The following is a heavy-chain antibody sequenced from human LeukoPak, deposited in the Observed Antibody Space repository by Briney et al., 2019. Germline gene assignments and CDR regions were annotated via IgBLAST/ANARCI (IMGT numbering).Heavy chain of an antibody. Sequence: SETLSLTCTVSGGSISSGGYYWSWIRQPPGKGLEWIGYIYHSGSTYYNPSLKSRVTISVDRSKNQLSLKLSSVTAADTAVYYCAKDGRKGYCISTRCYREDYWGQGTLVTVSS. CDR1: GGSISSGGYY. CDR2: IYHSGST. V-gene: IGHV4-30-2*01. J-gene: IGHJ4*02. D-gene: IGHD2-2*02. CDR3: AKDGRKGYCISTRCYREDY.